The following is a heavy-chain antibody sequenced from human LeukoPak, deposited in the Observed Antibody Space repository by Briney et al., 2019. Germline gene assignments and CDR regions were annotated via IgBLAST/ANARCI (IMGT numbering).Heavy chain of an antibody. V-gene: IGHV4-4*07. D-gene: IGHD4-17*01. CDR3: ARDSGVFHDYGDYYFDY. CDR1: GGSISSYY. J-gene: IGHJ4*02. Sequence: SETLSLICTVSGGSISSYYWSWIRQPAGKGLEWIGRIYTSGSTNYNPSLKSRVTMSVDTSKNQFSLKLSSVTAADTAVYYCARDSGVFHDYGDYYFDYWGQGTLVTVSS. CDR2: IYTSGST.